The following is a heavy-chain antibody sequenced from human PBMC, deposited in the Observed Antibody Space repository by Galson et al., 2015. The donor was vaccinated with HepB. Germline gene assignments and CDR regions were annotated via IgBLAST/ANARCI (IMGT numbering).Heavy chain of an antibody. CDR2: IFWDDDK. Sequence: PALVKPTQTLSLTCSFSGFSLNTPGMGVGWIRQPPGKALEWLALIFWDDDKRYNSSLKTRLTITKDTSRNQVVLTLTNMDPLDTATYYCAHYTSSSQSYYLDVWGHRTLVTGSS. D-gene: IGHD6-6*01. J-gene: IGHJ4*01. CDR1: GFSLNTPGMG. CDR3: AHYTSSSQSYYLDV. V-gene: IGHV2-5*02.